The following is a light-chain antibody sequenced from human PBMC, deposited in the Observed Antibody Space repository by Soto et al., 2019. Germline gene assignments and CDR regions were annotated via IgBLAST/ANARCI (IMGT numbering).Light chain of an antibody. CDR2: WAS. CDR3: QQYYSNALT. CDR1: QSVLYSSNNKNY. Sequence: DIVMTQSPDSLAVSLGERATINYKSSQSVLYSSNNKNYLAWYQQKPGQPPKLLIYWASTRESGVPDRFSGSGSGTDFTLTISSLQAEDVAVYYCQQYYSNALTFGGGTKVEIK. J-gene: IGKJ4*01. V-gene: IGKV4-1*01.